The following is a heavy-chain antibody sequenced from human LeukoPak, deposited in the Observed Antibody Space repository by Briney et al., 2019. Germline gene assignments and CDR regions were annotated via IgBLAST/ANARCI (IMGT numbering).Heavy chain of an antibody. Sequence: ASVKVSCKASGYTFSGTGWYLYWLRQAPGQGLECMGWIYPNNGATAYAQKFQGRVAMTRDTSISTAYMGLRRLRPDDTAVYYCARDGPAQMVEFDYWGQGTLVTVSS. V-gene: IGHV1-2*02. CDR2: IYPNNGAT. CDR1: GYTFSGTGWY. D-gene: IGHD3-10*01. CDR3: ARDGPAQMVEFDY. J-gene: IGHJ4*02.